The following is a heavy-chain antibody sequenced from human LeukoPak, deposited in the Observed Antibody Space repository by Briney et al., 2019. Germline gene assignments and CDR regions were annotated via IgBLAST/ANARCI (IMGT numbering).Heavy chain of an antibody. CDR3: ARDGERGELSLYMDY. CDR2: INHSGRT. V-gene: IGHV4-34*01. D-gene: IGHD3-16*02. J-gene: IGHJ4*02. CDR1: GGSFSGYY. Sequence: SETLSLTCAVYGGSFSGYYWSCIRQPPGKGLEWIGEINHSGRTNYNPSLKSRVTISVDTSKNQFSLKLSSVTAEDTAVYYCARDGERGELSLYMDYWGQGTLVTVSS.